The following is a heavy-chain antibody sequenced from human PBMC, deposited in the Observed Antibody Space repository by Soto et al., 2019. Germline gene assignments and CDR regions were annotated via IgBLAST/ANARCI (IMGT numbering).Heavy chain of an antibody. V-gene: IGHV1-3*01. D-gene: IGHD1-26*01. CDR3: ARGLGLYYFDY. CDR1: GYTFTSYA. J-gene: IGHJ4*02. Sequence: ASVKVSCKASGYTFTSYAMHWVRQAPGQRLEWMGWINAGNGNTKYSQKFQGRVTITRDTSASTAYMELSSLIFEDTAVYYCARGLGLYYFDYWGQGTLVTVPQ. CDR2: INAGNGNT.